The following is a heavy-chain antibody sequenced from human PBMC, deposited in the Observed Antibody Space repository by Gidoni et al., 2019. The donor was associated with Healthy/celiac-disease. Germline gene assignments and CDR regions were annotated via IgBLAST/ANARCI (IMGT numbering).Heavy chain of an antibody. CDR3: ARDLSITFGGPKTDKNIGDAFDI. D-gene: IGHD3-16*01. Sequence: QVQLVESGGGVVQPGRSLRLSCAASGFTFSSYGMHWVRQAPGKGLGWVAVIWYDGSNKYYADSVKGRFTISRDNSKNTLYLQMNSLRAEDTAVYYCARDLSITFGGPKTDKNIGDAFDIWGQGTMVTVSS. V-gene: IGHV3-33*01. CDR1: GFTFSSYG. J-gene: IGHJ3*02. CDR2: IWYDGSNK.